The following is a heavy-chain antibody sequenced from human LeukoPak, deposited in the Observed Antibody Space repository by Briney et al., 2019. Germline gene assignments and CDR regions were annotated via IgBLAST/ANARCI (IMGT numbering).Heavy chain of an antibody. Sequence: GGSLRLSCAASGFTFSSYSMNWVRQAPGKGLEWVSSISSSSSYIYYADSVKGRITVYRDNDKNSLYLQMNSLRAEDTAVYYCARDRNTVFDYWGQGTLVTVSS. D-gene: IGHD1-14*01. CDR3: ARDRNTVFDY. V-gene: IGHV3-21*01. J-gene: IGHJ4*02. CDR2: ISSSSSYI. CDR1: GFTFSSYS.